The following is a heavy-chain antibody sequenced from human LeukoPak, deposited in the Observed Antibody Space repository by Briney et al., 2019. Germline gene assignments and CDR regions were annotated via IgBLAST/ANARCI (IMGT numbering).Heavy chain of an antibody. CDR2: IYSDGST. D-gene: IGHD3/OR15-3a*01. CDR1: GFTVSTNY. J-gene: IGHJ4*02. V-gene: IGHV3-66*02. CDR3: AREGDQWGLAPDYYFDY. Sequence: GGSLRLSCAASGFTVSTNYMSWVCQAPGKGLQWVSVIYSDGSTYYADSVKGRFTISRDNSKNTLYLQMNSLRAEDTAVYYCAREGDQWGLAPDYYFDYWGQGTLVTVSS.